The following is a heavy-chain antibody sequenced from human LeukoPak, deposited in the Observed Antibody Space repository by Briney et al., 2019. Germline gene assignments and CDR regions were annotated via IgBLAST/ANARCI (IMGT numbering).Heavy chain of an antibody. Sequence: SETLSLTCTVSGGSISSSSYYWGWIRQPPGKGLEWIGSIYYSGSTYYNPSLKSRVTISVDTSKNQFSLKLSSVTAADTAVYYCASAPDIVVVPAARLFDYWGQGTLVTVSS. V-gene: IGHV4-39*01. CDR3: ASAPDIVVVPAARLFDY. CDR2: IYYSGST. CDR1: GGSISSSSYY. D-gene: IGHD2-2*01. J-gene: IGHJ4*02.